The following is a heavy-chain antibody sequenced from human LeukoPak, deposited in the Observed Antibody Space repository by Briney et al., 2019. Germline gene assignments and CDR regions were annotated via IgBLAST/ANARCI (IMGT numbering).Heavy chain of an antibody. CDR3: ARGGGLDV. CDR1: GFTFSDYY. CDR2: IGGSGSPT. V-gene: IGHV3-11*01. Sequence: PGGSLRLSCVASGFTFSDYYMTWIRQAPGKGPEWISYIGGSGSPTFYADSVRGRFVISRDNAKNSLYLQMSNLRAEDTAVYFCARGGGLDVWGQGATVTVSS. D-gene: IGHD3-16*01. J-gene: IGHJ6*02.